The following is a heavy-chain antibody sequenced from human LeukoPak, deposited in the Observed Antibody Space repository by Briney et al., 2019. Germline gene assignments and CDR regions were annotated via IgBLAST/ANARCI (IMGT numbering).Heavy chain of an antibody. CDR1: GFTFRSYA. CDR3: SNAYSRGWDALDH. Sequence: GGSLRLSCAAFGFTFRSYAMGGVRRAPGKGWDGVGAISGSGGSTYYADSVKGRSTIPRDSPKNTLSLQMNSWRAGAPAGIYWSNAYSRGWDALDHWGQGTLVTVSS. D-gene: IGHD6-19*01. CDR2: ISGSGGST. V-gene: IGHV3-23*01. J-gene: IGHJ4*02.